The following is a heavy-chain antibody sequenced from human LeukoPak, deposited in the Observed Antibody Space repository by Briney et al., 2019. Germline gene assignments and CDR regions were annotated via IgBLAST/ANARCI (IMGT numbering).Heavy chain of an antibody. J-gene: IGHJ5*02. CDR1: GYSISSTYY. CDR2: YTGST. CDR3: ARGEGVRYCSGGSCYPTSSWFDP. Sequence: SETLSLTCTVSGYSISSTYYCGWIRQPPGKGLEWIGIYTGSTYYNPSLKSRVTISVDTSKNHFSLRLSSVTAADTAVYYCARGEGVRYCSGGSCYPTSSWFDPWGQGTLVTVSS. V-gene: IGHV4-38-2*02. D-gene: IGHD2-15*01.